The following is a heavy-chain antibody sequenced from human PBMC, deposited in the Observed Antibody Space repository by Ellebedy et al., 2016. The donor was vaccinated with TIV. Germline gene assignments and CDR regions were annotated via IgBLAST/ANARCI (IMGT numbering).Heavy chain of an antibody. J-gene: IGHJ4*02. Sequence: GESLKISXTASGFTFSTYGMHWVRQAPGKGLEWVALIWYDGTEKYYTDSVKGRFTISRDNSKNTLYLQMHSLRVEDTAVYYCVRSSSYGSGRLEYWGQGTLVTASS. D-gene: IGHD3-10*01. CDR3: VRSSSYGSGRLEY. CDR1: GFTFSTYG. CDR2: IWYDGTEK. V-gene: IGHV3-33*01.